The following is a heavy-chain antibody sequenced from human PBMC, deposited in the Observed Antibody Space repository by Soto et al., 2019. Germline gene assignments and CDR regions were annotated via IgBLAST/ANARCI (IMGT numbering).Heavy chain of an antibody. Sequence: DVQLVESGGVVVQPGGSLRLSCAASGFTFDDYTMHWVRQAPGKGLEWVSLISWDGGSTYYADSVKGRFTISRDNSKNSLYLQMNSLRTEDTALYYCAKDIGRYCSGGSCYSFGFDPWGQGTLVTVSS. D-gene: IGHD2-15*01. CDR3: AKDIGRYCSGGSCYSFGFDP. CDR2: ISWDGGST. CDR1: GFTFDDYT. V-gene: IGHV3-43*01. J-gene: IGHJ5*02.